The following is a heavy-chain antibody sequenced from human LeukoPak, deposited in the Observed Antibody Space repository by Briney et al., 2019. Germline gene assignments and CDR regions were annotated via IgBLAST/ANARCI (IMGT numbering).Heavy chain of an antibody. V-gene: IGHV4-59*01. J-gene: IGHJ4*02. D-gene: IGHD6-6*01. CDR3: ARVDPDSSSTLEVFDY. CDR1: GGSISSYC. Sequence: SETLSLTCTVSGGSISSYCLSWIRQPPGKGLEWIGYIYYSGSTNYNPSLKRRVTISVNTSKNQFSLKLSSVTAADTAVYYCARVDPDSSSTLEVFDYWGQGTLVTVSS. CDR2: IYYSGST.